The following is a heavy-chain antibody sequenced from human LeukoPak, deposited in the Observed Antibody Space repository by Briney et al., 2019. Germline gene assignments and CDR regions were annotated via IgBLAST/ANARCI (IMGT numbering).Heavy chain of an antibody. Sequence: ASVKVSCKASGGTFSSYAISWVRQAPGQGLEWMGRIIPILGIANYAQKFQGRVTITADKSTSTAYMELSSLRSEDTAVNYCAKSTRHHYYYGMDVWGQGTTVTVSS. V-gene: IGHV1-69*04. D-gene: IGHD2-2*01. CDR1: GGTFSSYA. CDR3: AKSTRHHYYYGMDV. CDR2: IIPILGIA. J-gene: IGHJ6*02.